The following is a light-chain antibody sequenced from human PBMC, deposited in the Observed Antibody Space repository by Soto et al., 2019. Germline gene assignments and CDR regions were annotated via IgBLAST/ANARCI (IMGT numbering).Light chain of an antibody. CDR1: QSVSSY. CDR3: QQRSNWPYT. CDR2: DAS. J-gene: IGKJ2*01. Sequence: EIVLTQSPATLSLSPGERATLSCRASQSVSSYLAWYQQKPGQAPRLLIYDASNRATGIPARFSGSGSGTDLTLTISSLEPEDFAVYYCQQRSNWPYTFGEGTKLEI. V-gene: IGKV3-11*01.